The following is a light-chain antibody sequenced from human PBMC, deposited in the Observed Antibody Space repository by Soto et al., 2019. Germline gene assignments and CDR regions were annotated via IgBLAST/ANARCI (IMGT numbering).Light chain of an antibody. CDR1: SSDVGAYDY. V-gene: IGLV2-8*01. CDR2: EIN. J-gene: IGLJ1*01. Sequence: QSVLTQPPSASGSPGQSVTISCTGTSSDVGAYDYVSWYQQHPGKAPKLMIYEINKRPSGVPDRFSSSKSGNTASLTVSGLQAEDEADYYCSSFAGSNNFPYVFGTGTKVTVL. CDR3: SSFAGSNNFPYV.